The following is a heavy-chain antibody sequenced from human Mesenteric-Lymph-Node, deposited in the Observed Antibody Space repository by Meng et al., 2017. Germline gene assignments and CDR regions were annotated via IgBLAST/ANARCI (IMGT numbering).Heavy chain of an antibody. CDR2: ISGSGGST. D-gene: IGHD3-3*01. J-gene: IGHJ4*02. V-gene: IGHV3-23*01. CDR1: GFTFSSYA. Sequence: GESLKISCAASGFTFSSYAMSWVRQAPGKGLEWVSAISGSGGSTYYADSVKGRFTITRDNSKNTLYLQMNSLRAEDAAVYYCARDYPYYAFWSDYTFDYWGQGTLVTVSS. CDR3: ARDYPYYAFWSDYTFDY.